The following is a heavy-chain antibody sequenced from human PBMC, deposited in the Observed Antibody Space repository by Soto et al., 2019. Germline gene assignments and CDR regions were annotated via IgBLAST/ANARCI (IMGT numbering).Heavy chain of an antibody. Sequence: QVQLVQSGAEENDPGASVRVSCKASGYTFSSYGFSWVRPAPGQGLEWVDWNSANSGDTNSAQKFQGGVTWTTATSTSTAYMHLRSLTSDDTAIYSGEREFRDSCGGLSCIYFVFWGQGTQVT. V-gene: IGHV1-18*01. CDR1: GYTFSSYG. D-gene: IGHD2-2*01. CDR3: EREFRDSCGGLSCIYFVF. J-gene: IGHJ4*02. CDR2: NSANSGDT.